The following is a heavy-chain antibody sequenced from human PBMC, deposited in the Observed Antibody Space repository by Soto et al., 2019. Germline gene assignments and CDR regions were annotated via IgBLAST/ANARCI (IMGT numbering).Heavy chain of an antibody. Sequence: SETPSLTFAVSSGSISSSNWWSWVRQPPGKGLEWIGEIYHSGSTNYNPSLKSRVTISVDKSKNQFSLKLSSVTAADTAVYYCARAFLEWLSPDYYYYYMDVWGKGTTVTVSS. D-gene: IGHD3-3*02. CDR3: ARAFLEWLSPDYYYYYMDV. J-gene: IGHJ6*03. V-gene: IGHV4-4*02. CDR2: IYHSGST. CDR1: SGSISSSNW.